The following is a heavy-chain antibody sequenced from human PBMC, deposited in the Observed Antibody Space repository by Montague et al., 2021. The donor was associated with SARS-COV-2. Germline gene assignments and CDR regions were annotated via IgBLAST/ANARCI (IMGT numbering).Heavy chain of an antibody. CDR1: GFTFSSYE. CDR2: INSDGSTT. D-gene: IGHD6-19*01. J-gene: IGHJ4*02. V-gene: IGHV3-74*01. Sequence: SLRLSCAASGFTFSSYEMNWVRQAPGKGLVWVSRINSDGSTTSYXDSVKGRFTISRDNAKNTLYPQMNSLRAEDTAVYYCVGSGWYWARYYFDYWGQGTLVTVSS. CDR3: VGSGWYWARYYFDY.